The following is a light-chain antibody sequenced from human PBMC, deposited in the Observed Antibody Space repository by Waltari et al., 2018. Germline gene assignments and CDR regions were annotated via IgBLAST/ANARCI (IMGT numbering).Light chain of an antibody. Sequence: DIQMTQSPSSLAASVGDRVTITCRAIQGISKFLAWFRHKPGKAPESLIYGASSLQSGVPSRFSGSGSGTDFTLTISSLQPEDFASYYCQQYKTFPLTFGGGTK. CDR2: GAS. CDR3: QQYKTFPLT. J-gene: IGKJ4*01. CDR1: QGISKF. V-gene: IGKV1-16*01.